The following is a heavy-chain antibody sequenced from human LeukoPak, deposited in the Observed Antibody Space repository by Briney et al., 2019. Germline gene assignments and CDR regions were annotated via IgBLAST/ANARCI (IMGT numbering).Heavy chain of an antibody. J-gene: IGHJ1*01. Sequence: GGSLRLSCAASGFSFSNYAMNWVRQAPGKGLEWVSSIDGSSSHIYYADSVKGRFTNSRDNTKSSLYLQMNSLRAEDMAVYYCARGYCGGDCYGDWGQGTLVTVSS. D-gene: IGHD2-21*02. CDR3: ARGYCGGDCYGD. CDR1: GFSFSNYA. V-gene: IGHV3-21*01. CDR2: IDGSSSHI.